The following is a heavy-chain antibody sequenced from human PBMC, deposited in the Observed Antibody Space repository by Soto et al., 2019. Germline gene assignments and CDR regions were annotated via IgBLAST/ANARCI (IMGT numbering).Heavy chain of an antibody. J-gene: IGHJ6*02. D-gene: IGHD2-2*01. Sequence: QVQLVQSGAEVKKPGSSVKVSCKASGGTFSSYAISWVRQAPGQGLEWMGGIIPIFGTANYAQKFQGRVTITADESTRTAYMELSSLRSEDTAVYYCARDRRVVPAASEYYYGMDVWGQGTTVTVSS. V-gene: IGHV1-69*01. CDR2: IIPIFGTA. CDR3: ARDRRVVPAASEYYYGMDV. CDR1: GGTFSSYA.